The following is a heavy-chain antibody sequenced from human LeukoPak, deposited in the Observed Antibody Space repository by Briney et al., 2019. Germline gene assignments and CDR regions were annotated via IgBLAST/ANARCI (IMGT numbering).Heavy chain of an antibody. D-gene: IGHD2-2*02. CDR1: GFIFSNYT. J-gene: IGHJ4*02. V-gene: IGHV3-21*04. Sequence: GGSLRLSCAVSGFIFSNYTMNWVRQAPGKGLEWVSSIGGDSRYIYYIDSVKGRFTISRDSSKNTLYLQMNSLTAEDTAVYYCAGYNCSSTTCYTGGFDYWGQGTLVTVSS. CDR3: AGYNCSSTTCYTGGFDY. CDR2: IGGDSRYI.